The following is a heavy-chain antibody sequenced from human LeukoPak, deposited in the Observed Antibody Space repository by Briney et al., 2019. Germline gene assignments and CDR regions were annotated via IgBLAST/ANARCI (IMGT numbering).Heavy chain of an antibody. Sequence: PGGSLRLSCAASGFTFSSYSMNWVRQAPGKGLEWVSSMSSSSSYIYYADSVKGRFTISRDNAKNSLYLQMNSLRAEDTAVYYCARDQGYSGYDFEYYFDYWGQGTLVTVSS. J-gene: IGHJ4*02. D-gene: IGHD5-12*01. CDR2: MSSSSSYI. CDR1: GFTFSSYS. CDR3: ARDQGYSGYDFEYYFDY. V-gene: IGHV3-21*01.